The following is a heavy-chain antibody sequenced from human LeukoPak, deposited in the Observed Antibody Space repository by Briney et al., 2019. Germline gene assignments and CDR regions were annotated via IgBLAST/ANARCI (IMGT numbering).Heavy chain of an antibody. CDR2: ISGNSATT. CDR3: AMGPDTALVKNYYMDV. V-gene: IGHV3-23*01. D-gene: IGHD5-18*01. CDR1: GLNFNNYA. J-gene: IGHJ6*03. Sequence: GGSLRLSCAASGLNFNNYAMSWVRQAPGKGLEWVSVISGNSATTYYADSVKGRLTTSRDNSRNTVDLHMNNLRVEDTAKYYCAMGPDTALVKNYYMDVWGTGTTVTISS.